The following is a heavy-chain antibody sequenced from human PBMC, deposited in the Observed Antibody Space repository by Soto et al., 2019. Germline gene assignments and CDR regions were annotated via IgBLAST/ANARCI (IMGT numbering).Heavy chain of an antibody. CDR1: GGSINTFY. CDR2: IFSSGST. D-gene: IGHD5-12*01. J-gene: IGHJ4*02. V-gene: IGHV4-4*07. CDR3: AREGSYSAYNFAHGIQLWSFDF. Sequence: MSLTCTVSGGSINTFYWSWVRQPAGKGLGWIGRIFSSGSTSFNPSLEGRVAMSVDTSKNHFSLNLSSVTAADMAVYYCAREGSYSAYNFAHGIQLWSFDFWGQGALVTVSS.